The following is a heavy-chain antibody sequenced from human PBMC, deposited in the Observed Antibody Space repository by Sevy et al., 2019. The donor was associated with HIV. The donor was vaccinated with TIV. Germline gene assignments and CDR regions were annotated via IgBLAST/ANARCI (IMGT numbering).Heavy chain of an antibody. V-gene: IGHV3-23*01. Sequence: GGSLRLSCAASGFTFSSYAMSWVRQAPGKGLEWVSAISGSGGSTYYADSVKGRFTISRDNSKNTLYLQMNSLRAGDTAVYYCAKTGRQWLVRGGYYFDYWGQGTLLTVSS. CDR1: GFTFSSYA. CDR3: AKTGRQWLVRGGYYFDY. D-gene: IGHD6-19*01. J-gene: IGHJ4*02. CDR2: ISGSGGST.